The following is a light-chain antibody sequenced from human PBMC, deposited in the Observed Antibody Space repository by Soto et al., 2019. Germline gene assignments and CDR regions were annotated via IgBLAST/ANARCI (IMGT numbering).Light chain of an antibody. V-gene: IGKV3-15*01. CDR3: QQYNNWPWT. CDR2: GAS. Sequence: EIVLTQSPGTLSVSPGERATLACGARQSVSSNLAWYQQKPGQAPRLLIYGASTRAPGFPARFSGSGSGTDFTPTISSLQSEDFAVYYCQQYNNWPWTFGQGTKVDIK. CDR1: QSVSSN. J-gene: IGKJ1*01.